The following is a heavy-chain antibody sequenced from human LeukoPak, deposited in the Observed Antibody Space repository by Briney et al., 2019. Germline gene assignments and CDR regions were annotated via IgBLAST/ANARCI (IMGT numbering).Heavy chain of an antibody. CDR1: GFTFSSYS. CDR3: ARVTSGSYGDYPLDY. CDR2: ISSSSSYI. J-gene: IGHJ4*02. D-gene: IGHD4-17*01. V-gene: IGHV3-21*01. Sequence: GGSLRLSCAASGFTFSSYSMNWVRQAPGKGLEWVSSISSSSSYIYYADSVKGQFTISRDNAKNSLYLQMNSLRAEDTAVYYCARVTSGSYGDYPLDYWGQGTLVTVSS.